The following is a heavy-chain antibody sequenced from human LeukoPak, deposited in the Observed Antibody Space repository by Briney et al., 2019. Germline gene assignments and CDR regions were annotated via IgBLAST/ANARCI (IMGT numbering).Heavy chain of an antibody. Sequence: GGSLRLSCAASGFTFSSYEMNWVRQAPGKGLEWASYISSSGSTIYYADSVKGRFTISRDNAKNSLYLQMNSLRAEDTAVYYCARDPTSIAAAGSFDYWGQGTLVTVSS. CDR2: ISSSGSTI. CDR1: GFTFSSYE. J-gene: IGHJ4*02. CDR3: ARDPTSIAAAGSFDY. V-gene: IGHV3-48*03. D-gene: IGHD6-13*01.